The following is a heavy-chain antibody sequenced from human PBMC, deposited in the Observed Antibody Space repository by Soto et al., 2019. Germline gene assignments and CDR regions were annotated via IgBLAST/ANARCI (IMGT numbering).Heavy chain of an antibody. Sequence: EVQRLESGGDLVQPGGSLRLSCAASGFTFSSYAMSWVRQAPGKGLEWVSAISGSGGSTDYVDSVKGRFTISRDNSKNTLYLQMNSVRAADTAVDYCAKLEAYSYGPGAYFDYWGQGTLVTVSS. CDR1: GFTFSSYA. CDR3: AKLEAYSYGPGAYFDY. D-gene: IGHD5-18*01. J-gene: IGHJ4*02. CDR2: ISGSGGST. V-gene: IGHV3-23*01.